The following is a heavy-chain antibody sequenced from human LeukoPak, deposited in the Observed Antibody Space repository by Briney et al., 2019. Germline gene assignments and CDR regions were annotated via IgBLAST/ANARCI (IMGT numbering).Heavy chain of an antibody. D-gene: IGHD6-13*01. CDR2: IKQDGSEK. V-gene: IGHV3-7*05. CDR1: GFTFSSYW. Sequence: GSLRLSCVVSGFTFSSYWMSWVRQAPGKGLEWVANIKQDGSEKYYVDSVKGRFTISRDNAKNSLYLQMNSLRAEDTAVYYCARDPYSSNWLDGFDIWGQGTMVTVSS. CDR3: ARDPYSSNWLDGFDI. J-gene: IGHJ3*02.